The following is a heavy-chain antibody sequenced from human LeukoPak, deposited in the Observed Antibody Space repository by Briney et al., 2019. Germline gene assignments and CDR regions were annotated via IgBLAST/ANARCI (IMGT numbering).Heavy chain of an antibody. V-gene: IGHV3-7*01. CDR3: ARDHYDFWSGYYYDAFDI. Sequence: PGGSLRLSCAASGFTFSSYWMSWVRQAPGKGLEWVANIKQDGSEKYYVDSVKGRFTISRDNAKNSLYLQMNSLRAEDTAVYYCARDHYDFWSGYYYDAFDIWGQGTMVTVSS. J-gene: IGHJ3*02. D-gene: IGHD3-3*01. CDR1: GFTFSSYW. CDR2: IKQDGSEK.